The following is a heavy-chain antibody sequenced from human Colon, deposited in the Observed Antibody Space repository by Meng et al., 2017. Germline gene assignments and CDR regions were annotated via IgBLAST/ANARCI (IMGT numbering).Heavy chain of an antibody. CDR1: GGSISTYN. J-gene: IGHJ4*02. D-gene: IGHD3-16*02. CDR3: ARHQNGGTYPLDY. Sequence: QVQLQEAGPGLGKPSETLALTCAVSGGSISTYNWSWIRQPPGKGLEWIGNNYYSGSTNYNPSLASRVTISVDSSKNQFSLKLSSVTAADTAVYYCARHQNGGTYPLDYWGQGTLVTVSS. CDR2: NYYSGST. V-gene: IGHV4-59*08.